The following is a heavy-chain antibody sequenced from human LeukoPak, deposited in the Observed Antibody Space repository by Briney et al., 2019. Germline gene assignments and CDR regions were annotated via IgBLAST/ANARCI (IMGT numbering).Heavy chain of an antibody. CDR2: ISVGAEYI. CDR1: GFTFSSYE. V-gene: IGHV3-23*01. J-gene: IGHJ4*02. CDR3: ASGPPFLKYFEY. Sequence: GSLRLSCAASGFTFSSYEMNWVRQAPGKGLEWVSTISVGAEYIFYADSVKGRFTISRDDSNNALYLQMHSLRAEDTALYYCASGPPFLKYFEYWGQGTLVTVSS. D-gene: IGHD3-3*01.